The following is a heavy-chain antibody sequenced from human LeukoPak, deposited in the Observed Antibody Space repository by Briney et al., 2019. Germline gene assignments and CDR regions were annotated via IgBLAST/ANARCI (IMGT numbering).Heavy chain of an antibody. Sequence: TSETLSLTCAVYGGSFSGYYWSWIRQPPGKGLEWIGEINHSGSTNYNPSLKSRVTISVDTSKNQFSLKLSSVTAADTAVYYCARVVGSPIQLWFYYYYGMDVWGQGTTVTVSS. V-gene: IGHV4-34*01. J-gene: IGHJ6*02. D-gene: IGHD5-18*01. CDR1: GGSFSGYY. CDR3: ARVVGSPIQLWFYYYYGMDV. CDR2: INHSGST.